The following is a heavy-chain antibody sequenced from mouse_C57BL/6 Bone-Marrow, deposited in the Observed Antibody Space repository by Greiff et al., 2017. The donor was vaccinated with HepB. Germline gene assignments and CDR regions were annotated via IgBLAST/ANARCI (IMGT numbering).Heavy chain of an antibody. CDR3: ARQGSGYDFLNYFDY. Sequence: EVKLMESGGGLVQPGESLKLSCGSNEYEFPSHDMSWVRKTPEKRLELVAAINSDGGSTYYPDTMERRFIISRDNTKKTLYLQMSSLRSEDTALYYCARQGSGYDFLNYFDYWGQGTTLTVSS. CDR1: EYEFPSHD. CDR2: INSDGGST. V-gene: IGHV5-2*01. J-gene: IGHJ2*01. D-gene: IGHD3-2*02.